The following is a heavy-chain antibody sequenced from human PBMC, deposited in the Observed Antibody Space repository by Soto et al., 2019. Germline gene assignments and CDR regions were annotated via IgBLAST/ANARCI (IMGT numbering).Heavy chain of an antibody. CDR1: GFTFSGYY. D-gene: IGHD5-12*01. J-gene: IGHJ6*02. V-gene: IGHV3-30*18. CDR2: ISYDGSTE. CDR3: TKDDGYNDSTYYHYFGMDV. Sequence: GGSLRLSCAASGFTFSGYYMHWVRQAPGKGLEWVAVISYDGSTEYYADSVKGRFAISRDNSANRLFLQMNSLRPEDTAVYYCTKDDGYNDSTYYHYFGMDVWGQGTTVTVSS.